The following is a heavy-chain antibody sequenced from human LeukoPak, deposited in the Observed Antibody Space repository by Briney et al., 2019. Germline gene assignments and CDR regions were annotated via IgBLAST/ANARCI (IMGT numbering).Heavy chain of an antibody. Sequence: GGSLRLSCAASGFTVSSNYMSWVRQAPGKGLEWVSSISSSSSYIYYADSVKGRFTISRDNAKNSLYLQMNSLRAEDTAVYYCARDVRKDSRIFDYWGQGTLVTVSS. D-gene: IGHD2-15*01. V-gene: IGHV3-21*01. CDR2: ISSSSSYI. CDR1: GFTVSSNY. J-gene: IGHJ4*02. CDR3: ARDVRKDSRIFDY.